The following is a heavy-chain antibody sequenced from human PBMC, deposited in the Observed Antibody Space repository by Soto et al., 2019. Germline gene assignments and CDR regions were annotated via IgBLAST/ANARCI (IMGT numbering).Heavy chain of an antibody. J-gene: IGHJ4*02. CDR2: IYSGGST. Sequence: EVPLVESGGGLVQPGGSLILSCAASGFTVSSNHMSWVRQAPGKGLEWVSLIYSGGSTISADSVKGRFTISRDNSKNTLYLQMNSLRAEDTAVYYCARGRPKDYWGQGTLVTVSS. CDR3: ARGRPKDY. V-gene: IGHV3-66*01. CDR1: GFTVSSNH.